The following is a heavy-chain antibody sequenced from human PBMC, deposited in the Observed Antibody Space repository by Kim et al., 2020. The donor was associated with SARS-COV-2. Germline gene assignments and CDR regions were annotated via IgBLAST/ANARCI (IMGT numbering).Heavy chain of an antibody. CDR3: ARDFFGRYGDYEDYYGMDV. D-gene: IGHD4-17*01. V-gene: IGHV3-53*04. Sequence: RFTISRHNSKNTLYLQMNSLRAEDTAVYYCARDFFGRYGDYEDYYGMDVWGQGTTVTVSS. J-gene: IGHJ6*02.